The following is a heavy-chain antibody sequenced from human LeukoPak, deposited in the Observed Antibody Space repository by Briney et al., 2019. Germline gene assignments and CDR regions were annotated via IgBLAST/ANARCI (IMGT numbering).Heavy chain of an antibody. Sequence: SESLSLTCTVAAGSISSNYWSWIRHPPGKGLEWIGYIYYSGSTNYNPSLKSRVTISVDTSKNQFSLKLSSVTAADTAVYYCARTIAAAATDPGYFDYWGQGTLVTVSS. CDR2: IYYSGST. CDR1: AGSISSNY. V-gene: IGHV4-59*01. CDR3: ARTIAAAATDPGYFDY. J-gene: IGHJ4*02. D-gene: IGHD6-13*01.